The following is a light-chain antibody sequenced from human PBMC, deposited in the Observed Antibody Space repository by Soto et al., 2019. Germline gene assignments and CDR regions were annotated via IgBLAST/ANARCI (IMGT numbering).Light chain of an antibody. CDR2: SAS. V-gene: IGKV1-17*01. CDR3: LHHYNYPLT. CDR1: QVIRND. Sequence: DIQMTQSPSTLSASVGDRVTITSRRSQVIRNDLGWYQQKPGKAPKRLIFSASTLDSGVPSRFSGGGFGTDFTLTISSLPPEDFATYHCLHHYNYPLTLGGGTKVEIK. J-gene: IGKJ4*01.